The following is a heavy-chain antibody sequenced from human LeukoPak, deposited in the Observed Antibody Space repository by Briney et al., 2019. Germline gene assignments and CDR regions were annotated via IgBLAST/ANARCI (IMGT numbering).Heavy chain of an antibody. V-gene: IGHV3-74*01. Sequence: PGGSLRLSCAASGFTFSTYWMHWVRQAPGKGLVWVSRLNPDGSAPTYADSVKGRLTISRDNARNTLYLQMNSLRAEDSAVYYCSRSLLGYSDDYWGQGTLVTVSS. J-gene: IGHJ4*02. CDR1: GFTFSTYW. D-gene: IGHD5-18*01. CDR2: LNPDGSAP. CDR3: SRSLLGYSDDY.